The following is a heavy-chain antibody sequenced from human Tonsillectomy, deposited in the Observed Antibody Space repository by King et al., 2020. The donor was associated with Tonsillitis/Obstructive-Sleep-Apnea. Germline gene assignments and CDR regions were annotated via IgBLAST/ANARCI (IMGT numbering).Heavy chain of an antibody. CDR3: SRVGPYKIREVKRSLDY. Sequence: QLQESGPGLVKPSETLSLTCTVSGGSISSYYWSWIRQPPGKGLEWIGYIYYSGSTNYNPSLKSRVTISVDTSKNQFSLKLSSVTAADTAVYYCSRVGPYKIREVKRSLDYWGQGTLVPVS. J-gene: IGHJ4*02. V-gene: IGHV4-59*01. D-gene: IGHD3-10*01. CDR2: IYYSGST. CDR1: GGSISSYY.